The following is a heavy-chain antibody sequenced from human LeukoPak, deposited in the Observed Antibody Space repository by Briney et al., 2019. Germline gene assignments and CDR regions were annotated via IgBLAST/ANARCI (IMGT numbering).Heavy chain of an antibody. J-gene: IGHJ6*03. V-gene: IGHV3-48*03. Sequence: PGGSLRLSCAASGFTFSSYEMNWVRQAPGKGLEWVSYISSSGSTIYYADSVKGRFTISRDNAKNSLYLQMNSLRAEDTAVYYCARDKIDSPYYYYYMDVWGKGTTVTISS. CDR2: ISSSGSTI. CDR3: ARDKIDSPYYYYYMDV. CDR1: GFTFSSYE. D-gene: IGHD3-22*01.